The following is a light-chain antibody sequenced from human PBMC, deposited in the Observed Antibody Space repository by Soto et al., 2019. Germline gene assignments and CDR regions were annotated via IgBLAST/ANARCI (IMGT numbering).Light chain of an antibody. CDR3: HQYDNLPPT. Sequence: DIKMTQSPSSLSASVGDRVTITCRASQDINNYLNWYQQKPGQAPKLLIYDASNLETGVPSRFSGSGSRTDFSFTISSLQPDDIATYYCHQYDNLPPTFGQGKRLEI. V-gene: IGKV1-33*01. CDR2: DAS. CDR1: QDINNY. J-gene: IGKJ5*01.